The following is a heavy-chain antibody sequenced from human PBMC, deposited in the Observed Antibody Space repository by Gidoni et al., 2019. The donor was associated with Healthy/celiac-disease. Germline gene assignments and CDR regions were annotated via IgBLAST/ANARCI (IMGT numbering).Heavy chain of an antibody. Sequence: QVQLVQSGAEVKKPGASVKVSCKASGYTFTGYYMHWVRQAPGQGLEWMGWINPNSGGTNYAQKFQGRVTMTRDTSISTAYMELSRLRSDDTAVYYCASRYYDSSGYYDWFDPWGQGTLVTVSS. CDR3: ASRYYDSSGYYDWFDP. D-gene: IGHD3-22*01. CDR1: GYTFTGYY. J-gene: IGHJ5*02. CDR2: INPNSGGT. V-gene: IGHV1-2*02.